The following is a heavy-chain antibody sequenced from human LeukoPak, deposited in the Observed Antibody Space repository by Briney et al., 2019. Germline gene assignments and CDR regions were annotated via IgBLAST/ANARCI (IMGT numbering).Heavy chain of an antibody. CDR3: AKRDDSGGDLVDL. V-gene: IGHV4-39*02. CDR2: IYYSGST. Sequence: SETLSLTCTVSGGSIRSGSHYWAWIRQPPGKGLEWIGSIYYSGSTYYNPSLENRVTISIDTSKNHFSLKLSSLSAADTSVYYCAKRDDSGGDLVDLWGQGTLVTVS. D-gene: IGHD3-22*01. J-gene: IGHJ4*02. CDR1: GGSIRSGSHY.